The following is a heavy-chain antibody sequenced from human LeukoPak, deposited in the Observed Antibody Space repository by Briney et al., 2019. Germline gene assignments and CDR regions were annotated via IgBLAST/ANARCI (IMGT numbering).Heavy chain of an antibody. J-gene: IGHJ3*02. CDR2: IHESRRT. D-gene: IGHD7-27*01. V-gene: IGHV4-34*01. Sequence: SETLSLTCTVYTGSLSGYSWSWIRQSPGKGLEWIGEIHESRRTDYNPSLKSRVTISRDTSKNQFSLTLTSVTAEDTAVYYCARSQSVWAAPSFDIWGQGTMVTVS. CDR1: TGSLSGYS. CDR3: ARSQSVWAAPSFDI.